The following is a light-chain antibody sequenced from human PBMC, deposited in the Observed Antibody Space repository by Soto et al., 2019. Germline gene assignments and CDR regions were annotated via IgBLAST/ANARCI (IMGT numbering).Light chain of an antibody. CDR1: RTISSL. Sequence: DIQMTQSPSTLSASVGDRITITCRASRTISSLLAWYQQKPGRAPNLLIYKASSLESGVPSRFSGSGSGTEFTLTITSLQPDDFATYYSQQYNSYSPFGGGTKVEIK. CDR2: KAS. J-gene: IGKJ4*02. CDR3: QQYNSYSP. V-gene: IGKV1-5*03.